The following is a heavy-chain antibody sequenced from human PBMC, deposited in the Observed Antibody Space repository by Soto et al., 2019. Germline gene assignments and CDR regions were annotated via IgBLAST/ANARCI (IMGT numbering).Heavy chain of an antibody. CDR3: ARELTVGGEYNWFDP. CDR2: ISSSSSTI. V-gene: IGHV3-48*01. D-gene: IGHD6-19*01. J-gene: IGHJ5*02. CDR1: GFTFSSYS. Sequence: GGSLRLSCAASGFTFSSYSMNWVRQAPGKGLEWVSYISSSSSTIYYADSVKGRFTISRDNAKNSLYLQMNSLRAEDTAVYYCARELTVGGEYNWFDPWGQGTLVTVSS.